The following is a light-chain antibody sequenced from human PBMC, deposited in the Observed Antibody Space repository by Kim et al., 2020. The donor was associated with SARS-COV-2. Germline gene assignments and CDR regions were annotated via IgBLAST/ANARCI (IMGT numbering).Light chain of an antibody. J-gene: IGLJ3*02. CDR2: DVT. CDR3: SSYTTDNTWM. V-gene: IGLV2-14*01. CDR1: SSDVGAHNY. Sequence: QSALTQPASVSGSPGQSITVSCSGTSSDVGAHNYVCWYQQYPDKPPKLIIYDVTKRRPEISDRFSGSKSGNTASLTISGLQAEDEADYYCSSYTTDNTWMFGGGTK.